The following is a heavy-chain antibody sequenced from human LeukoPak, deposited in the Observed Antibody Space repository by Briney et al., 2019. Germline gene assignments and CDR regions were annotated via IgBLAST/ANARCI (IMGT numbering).Heavy chain of an antibody. V-gene: IGHV1-18*01. Sequence: AASVKVSCKASGYTFTSFGIIWVRQAPGQGREWMGWISAYNGNTNYAQKVQGRITMTTDRSKSTGYMELRSLRPDDTAVYYCARDNLGFDYWGQGTLVTVS. CDR3: ARDNLGFDY. J-gene: IGHJ4*02. CDR2: ISAYNGNT. CDR1: GYTFTSFG. D-gene: IGHD7-27*01.